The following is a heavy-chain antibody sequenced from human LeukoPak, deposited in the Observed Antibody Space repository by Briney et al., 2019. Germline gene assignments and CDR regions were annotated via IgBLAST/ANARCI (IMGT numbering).Heavy chain of an antibody. CDR1: GFTFSTYW. D-gene: IGHD3-16*01. V-gene: IGHV3-7*01. CDR3: AKGGDH. J-gene: IGHJ4*02. CDR2: IKPDGSDK. Sequence: QPGGSLRLSCAASGFTFSTYWMNWVRQAPGKGLEWVANIKPDGSDKYYVDSVKGRFTVSRDNAKNPLYLQMNSLRAEDTAVYYCAKGGDHWGQGTLVTVSS.